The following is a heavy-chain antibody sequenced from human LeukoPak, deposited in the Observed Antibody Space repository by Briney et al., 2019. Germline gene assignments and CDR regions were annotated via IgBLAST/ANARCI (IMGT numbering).Heavy chain of an antibody. Sequence: GGSLRLSCAASGFTFSSYTMNWVRQAPGKGLEWVSYIGSSSDTIYYADSVKGRFTISRDNAKNSLYLQMNSLRAEDTAVYYCARDVDYYYDSSGYHYWGQGTLVTVSS. V-gene: IGHV3-48*01. J-gene: IGHJ4*02. CDR2: IGSSSDTI. D-gene: IGHD3-22*01. CDR1: GFTFSSYT. CDR3: ARDVDYYYDSSGYHY.